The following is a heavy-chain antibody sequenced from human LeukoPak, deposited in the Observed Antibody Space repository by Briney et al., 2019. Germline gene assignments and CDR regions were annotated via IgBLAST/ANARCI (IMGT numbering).Heavy chain of an antibody. CDR3: ARELDYYYGMDV. V-gene: IGHV3-74*01. J-gene: IGHJ6*02. CDR2: INSDGRST. Sequence: GGSLRLSCAASGFIFDTYAMTWVRQAPGKGLVYVSRINSDGRSTSYADSVKGRFTISRDNAKNTLYLQMNSLRAEDTAVYYCARELDYYYGMDVWGQGTTVTVSS. CDR1: GFIFDTYA.